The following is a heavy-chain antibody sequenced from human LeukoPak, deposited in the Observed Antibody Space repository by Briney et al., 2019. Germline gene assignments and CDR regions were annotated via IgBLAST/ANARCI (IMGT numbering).Heavy chain of an antibody. CDR3: TSIPLGGGSGMKKGFDP. J-gene: IGHJ5*02. Sequence: PGRSLRLSCTASGFTFGDYAMSWVRQAPGKGLEWVGFIRSKAYGGTTEYAASVKGRFTISRDDSKSIAYLQMNSLKTEDTAVYYCTSIPLGGGSGMKKGFDPWGQGTLVTVSS. V-gene: IGHV3-49*04. CDR1: GFTFGDYA. CDR2: IRSKAYGGTT. D-gene: IGHD3-10*01.